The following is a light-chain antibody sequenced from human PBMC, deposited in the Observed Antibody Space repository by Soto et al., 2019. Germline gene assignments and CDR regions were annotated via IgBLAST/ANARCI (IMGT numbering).Light chain of an antibody. J-gene: IGLJ2*01. CDR2: DVS. Sequence: QSALTQPASVSGSPGQSITISCTGTSSDVGAYNYVSWYQQHPGKAPKLMMSDVSNRPSGVSNRFSGSKSGNTASLTISGRQGEDEADYYCSSYTSDSTVVFGGGTKLTVL. V-gene: IGLV2-14*01. CDR1: SSDVGAYNY. CDR3: SSYTSDSTVV.